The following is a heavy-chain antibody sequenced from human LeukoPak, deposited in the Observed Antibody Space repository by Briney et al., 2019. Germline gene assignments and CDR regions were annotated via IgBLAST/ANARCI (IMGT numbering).Heavy chain of an antibody. Sequence: GGSLRLSCAASGFTFSSYAMSWVRQAPGKGLEWVAVISYDGSNKYYADSVKGRFTISRDNSKNTLYLQMNSLRAEDTAVYYCAREGYDSSGYSASDYWGQGTLVTVSS. D-gene: IGHD3-22*01. CDR2: ISYDGSNK. CDR1: GFTFSSYA. V-gene: IGHV3-30-3*01. J-gene: IGHJ4*02. CDR3: AREGYDSSGYSASDY.